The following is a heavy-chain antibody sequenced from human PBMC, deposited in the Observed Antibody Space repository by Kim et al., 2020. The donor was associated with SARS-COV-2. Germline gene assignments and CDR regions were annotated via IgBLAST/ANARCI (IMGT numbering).Heavy chain of an antibody. V-gene: IGHV3-30*18. Sequence: GGSLRLSCAASGFTFSSYGMHWVRQAPGKGLEWVAVISYDGSNKYYADSVKGRFTISRDNSKNTLYLQMNSLRAEDTAVYYCAKLGFFYYDSSGYYVDAFDIWGQGTMVTVSS. CDR3: AKLGFFYYDSSGYYVDAFDI. J-gene: IGHJ3*02. CDR1: GFTFSSYG. D-gene: IGHD3-22*01. CDR2: ISYDGSNK.